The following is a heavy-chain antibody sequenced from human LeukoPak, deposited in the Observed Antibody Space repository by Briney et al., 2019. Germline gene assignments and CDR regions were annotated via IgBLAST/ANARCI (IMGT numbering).Heavy chain of an antibody. V-gene: IGHV3-7*01. CDR3: ARVGYDYVWGSYRYTGPDY. CDR1: GFTFSSYW. D-gene: IGHD3-16*02. CDR2: IKQDGSEK. Sequence: GGSLRLSCAASGFTFSSYWMSWVRQAPGKGLEWVANIKQDGSEKYYVDSVKGRFTISRDNAKNSLHLQMNSLRAEDTAVYYCARVGYDYVWGSYRYTGPDYWGQGTLVTVSS. J-gene: IGHJ4*02.